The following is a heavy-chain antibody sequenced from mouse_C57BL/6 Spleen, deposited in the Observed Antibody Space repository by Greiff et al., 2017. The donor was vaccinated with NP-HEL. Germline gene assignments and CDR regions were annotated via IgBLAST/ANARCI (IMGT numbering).Heavy chain of an antibody. CDR3: ARPYYYGSSDWYFDV. J-gene: IGHJ1*03. CDR2: ISSGGSYT. V-gene: IGHV5-6*01. CDR1: GFTFSSYG. Sequence: EVQVVESGGDLVKPGGSLKLSCAASGFTFSSYGMSWVRQTPDKRLEWVATISSGGSYTYYPDSVKGRFTISRDNAKNTLYLQMSSLKSEDTAMYYCARPYYYGSSDWYFDVWGTGTTVTVSS. D-gene: IGHD1-1*01.